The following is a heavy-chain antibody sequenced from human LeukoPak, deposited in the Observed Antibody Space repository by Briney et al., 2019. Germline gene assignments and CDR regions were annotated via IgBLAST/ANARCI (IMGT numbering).Heavy chain of an antibody. V-gene: IGHV3-30*18. CDR3: AKDPPYSSSWYGVSWFDP. CDR2: ISYDGSNK. Sequence: GGSLRLSCAASGFTFSSYGMHWVRQAPGKGLEWVAVISYDGSNKYYADSVKGRFTISRDNSKNTLYLQMNSLRAEDTAVYYCAKDPPYSSSWYGVSWFDPWGQGTLVTVSS. J-gene: IGHJ5*02. CDR1: GFTFSSYG. D-gene: IGHD6-13*01.